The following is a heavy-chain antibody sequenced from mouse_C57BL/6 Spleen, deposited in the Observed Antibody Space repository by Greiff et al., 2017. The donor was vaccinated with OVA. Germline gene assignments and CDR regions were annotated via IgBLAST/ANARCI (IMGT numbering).Heavy chain of an antibody. J-gene: IGHJ3*01. Sequence: EVKLVESGGGLVKPGGSLKLSCAASGFTFSDYGMHWVRQAPEKGLEWVAYISSGSSTIYYADTVKGRFTISRDNAKNTLFLQMTSLRSEDTAMYYCARGSGNYGFAYWGQGTLVTVSA. CDR2: ISSGSSTI. CDR3: ARGSGNYGFAY. V-gene: IGHV5-17*01. D-gene: IGHD2-1*01. CDR1: GFTFSDYG.